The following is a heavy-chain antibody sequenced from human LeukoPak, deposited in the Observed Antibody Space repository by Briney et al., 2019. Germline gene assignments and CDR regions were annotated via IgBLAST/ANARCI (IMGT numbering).Heavy chain of an antibody. CDR1: GYTFTSYG. CDR3: ARSLIITIFGVVIYDAFDI. V-gene: IGHV1-69*13. D-gene: IGHD3-3*01. Sequence: GASVKVSCKASGYTFTSYGISWVRQAPGQGLEWMGGIIPIFGTANYAQKFQGRVTITADESTSTAYMELSSLRSEDTAVYYCARSLIITIFGVVIYDAFDIWGQGTMVTVSS. CDR2: IIPIFGTA. J-gene: IGHJ3*02.